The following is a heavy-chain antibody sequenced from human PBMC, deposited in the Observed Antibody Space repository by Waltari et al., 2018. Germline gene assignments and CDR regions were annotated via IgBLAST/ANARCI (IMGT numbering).Heavy chain of an antibody. Sequence: QLQLQESGPGLVKPSETLSLTCTVSGGSISSSSYYWGWIRQPPGKGLEGIGSRYYSGRTYDNPSLKSRVTISVDTSKNQFSLKLSSVTAADTAVYYCARLGSSFQDYFDYWGQGTLVTVSS. CDR1: GGSISSSSYY. CDR3: ARLGSSFQDYFDY. V-gene: IGHV4-39*01. J-gene: IGHJ4*02. D-gene: IGHD6-13*01. CDR2: RYYSGRT.